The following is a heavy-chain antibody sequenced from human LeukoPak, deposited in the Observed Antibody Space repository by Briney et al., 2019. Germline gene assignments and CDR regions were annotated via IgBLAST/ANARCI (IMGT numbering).Heavy chain of an antibody. CDR2: IYNSESI. CDR3: ARGSGSTTPFPFDY. Sequence: PSETLSLTCTVSGASIRSYYWSWIRQPPGKGLEWIGYIYNSESINYNPSLKSRVTISIETSKNQFSLKLSSVTAADTAVYYCARGSGSTTPFPFDYWGQGTLVTVSS. D-gene: IGHD1-26*01. V-gene: IGHV4-59*01. CDR1: GASIRSYY. J-gene: IGHJ4*02.